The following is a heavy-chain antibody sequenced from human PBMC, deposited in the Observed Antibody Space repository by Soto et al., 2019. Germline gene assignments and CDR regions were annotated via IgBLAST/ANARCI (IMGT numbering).Heavy chain of an antibody. CDR1: VGSFSAYY. D-gene: IGHD3-22*01. CDR2: IDHSGST. Sequence: PSETLSLTCAVYVGSFSAYYWSWMRQPPGKGLEWIGEIDHSGSTNYNPSLESRVTISVDTSKNQFSLKVSSVTAADTAVYHCARTDRAIFYGMDVWGQGTTVTVSS. J-gene: IGHJ6*02. CDR3: ARTDRAIFYGMDV. V-gene: IGHV4-34*01.